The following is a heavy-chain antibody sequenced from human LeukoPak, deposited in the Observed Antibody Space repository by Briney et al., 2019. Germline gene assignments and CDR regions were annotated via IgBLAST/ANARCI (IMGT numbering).Heavy chain of an antibody. V-gene: IGHV5-51*03. D-gene: IGHD2-2*03. CDR2: NYPGDSHT. Sequence: PGEPLNIFCRGSGHSFTSYWIGWVRQMPGKGLEGMGINYPGDSHTRYSPSFQGQVTISADKSISTAYLQWSSLKASDTAMYYCASGFHYYGMDVWGQGTTVTVSS. CDR1: GHSFTSYW. CDR3: ASGFHYYGMDV. J-gene: IGHJ6*02.